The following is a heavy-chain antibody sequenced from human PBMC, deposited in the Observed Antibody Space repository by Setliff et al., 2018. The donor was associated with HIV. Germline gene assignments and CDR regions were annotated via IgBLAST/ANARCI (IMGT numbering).Heavy chain of an antibody. D-gene: IGHD2-8*01. CDR1: GYTFTAYY. CDR2: IIPNSGGT. CDR3: ASKLYCTNGVCLDAFDI. V-gene: IGHV1-2*06. Sequence: ASVKVSYKASGYTFTAYYIHWVRQAPGQGLEWMGRIIPNSGGTNYAQKFQGRVTMTRDTSISTAYMELSRLTSDDAAVYYCASKLYCTNGVCLDAFDIWGQGTMVTVSS. J-gene: IGHJ3*02.